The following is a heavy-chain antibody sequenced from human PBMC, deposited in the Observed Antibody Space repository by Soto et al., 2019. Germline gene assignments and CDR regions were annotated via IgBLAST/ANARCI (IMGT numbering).Heavy chain of an antibody. CDR2: IYYSGST. Sequence: ASETLSLTCTVSGGSISSSSYYWGWIRQPPGKGLEWIGSIYYSGSTYYNPSLKSRVTISVDTSKNQFSLKLSSVTAADTAVYYCARFSGSYYDYYYGMDVWGQGTTVTVSS. J-gene: IGHJ6*02. V-gene: IGHV4-39*01. CDR1: GGSISSSSYY. CDR3: ARFSGSYYDYYYGMDV. D-gene: IGHD1-26*01.